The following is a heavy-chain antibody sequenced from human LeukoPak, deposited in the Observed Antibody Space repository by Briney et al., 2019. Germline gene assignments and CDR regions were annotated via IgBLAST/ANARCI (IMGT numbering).Heavy chain of an antibody. J-gene: IGHJ3*02. D-gene: IGHD3-3*01. CDR3: ARDSLPVYDFWSGYSGAHYAFDI. CDR1: GITFGPYT. V-gene: IGHV3-21*01. CDR2: ISSSSSYI. Sequence: GGSLRLSCAASGITFGPYTMNWVRQAPGKGLEGVSSISSSSSYIYYADSVKGRFTISRDNAKNSLYLQMNSLRAEDTAVYYCARDSLPVYDFWSGYSGAHYAFDIWGQGTMVTVSS.